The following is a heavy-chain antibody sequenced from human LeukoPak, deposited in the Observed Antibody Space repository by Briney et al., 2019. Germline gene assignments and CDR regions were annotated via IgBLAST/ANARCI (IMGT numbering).Heavy chain of an antibody. CDR3: ARVWDGYNYKYYFDY. CDR1: DYTFTSYG. J-gene: IGHJ4*02. D-gene: IGHD5-24*01. Sequence: ASVKVSCKASDYTFTSYGISWVRQAPGQGLEWMGWISAYNGNTNYAQKLQGRVTMTTDTSTSKAYMELRSLRSDDTAVYYCARVWDGYNYKYYFDYWGQGTLVTVSS. CDR2: ISAYNGNT. V-gene: IGHV1-18*01.